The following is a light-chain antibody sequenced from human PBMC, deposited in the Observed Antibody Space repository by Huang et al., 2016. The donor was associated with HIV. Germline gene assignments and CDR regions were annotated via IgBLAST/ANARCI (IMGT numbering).Light chain of an antibody. CDR1: QSISNY. J-gene: IGKJ4*01. V-gene: IGKV1-39*01. CDR2: GAS. CDR3: QQNYGSPFT. Sequence: DIQMTQSPSSLSASVGDRVNITCRAGQSISNYLSWYQQRPGKAPTLLVYGASRLQSGVPSRFSDSGSGTDFTLTISSLQPEDFATYYCQQNYGSPFTFGGGTKVDIK.